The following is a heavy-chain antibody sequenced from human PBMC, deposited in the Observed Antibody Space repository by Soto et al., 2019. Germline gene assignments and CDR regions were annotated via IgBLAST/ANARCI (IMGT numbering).Heavy chain of an antibody. J-gene: IGHJ4*02. V-gene: IGHV3-30*18. CDR2: ISYDSSNK. Sequence: VQLLESGGGLIQPGGSRRLSCAASGFTFSYGIHWLRQAPGKGLEWVAYISYDSSNKFYGDSVKGRFPISRDNSKNTQFLQMNSLRAEDTAVYYCAKLVIGYCSGNTCDDYWGQGTLVAVSS. CDR3: AKLVIGYCSGNTCDDY. D-gene: IGHD2-15*01. CDR1: GFTFSYG.